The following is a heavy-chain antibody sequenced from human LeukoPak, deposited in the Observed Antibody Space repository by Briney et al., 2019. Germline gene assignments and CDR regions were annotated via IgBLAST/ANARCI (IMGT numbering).Heavy chain of an antibody. CDR3: ARTYCTGGNCYPGIDY. D-gene: IGHD2-15*01. Sequence: GGSLRLSCAASGFTFSSYEMNWVRQAPGKGLEWISYISSSGKRIYYADSVKGRFTISRDNAKNSLYLHMNSLTAEDTAAYCCARTYCTGGNCYPGIDYWGQGTLVTVSS. V-gene: IGHV3-48*03. CDR2: ISSSGKRI. J-gene: IGHJ4*02. CDR1: GFTFSSYE.